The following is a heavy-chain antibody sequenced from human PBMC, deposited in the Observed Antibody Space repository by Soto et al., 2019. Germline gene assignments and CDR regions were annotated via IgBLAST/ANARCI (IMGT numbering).Heavy chain of an antibody. CDR2: ISYDGSIK. V-gene: IGHV3-30*03. D-gene: IGHD2-2*01. CDR1: GFTFSNYG. J-gene: IGHJ1*01. Sequence: QVQLVESGGGVVQPGRSLRLSCAASGFTFSNYGMHWVRQAPGKGLEWVAVISYDGSIKYYADSVKGRLTISRDNSKNTLYLQVNSLRAEDTAVYYCASTRGYCTNISCYGDAEYFQHWGQGTLVTVSS. CDR3: ASTRGYCTNISCYGDAEYFQH.